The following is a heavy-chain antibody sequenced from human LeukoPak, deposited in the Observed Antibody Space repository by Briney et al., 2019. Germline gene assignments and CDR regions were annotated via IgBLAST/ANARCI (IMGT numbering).Heavy chain of an antibody. CDR2: IYTSGST. CDR1: GGSISSGSYY. D-gene: IGHD3-10*01. V-gene: IGHV4-61*02. CDR3: ARSVRGAMSGYYYYMDV. Sequence: SQTLSLTCTVSGGSISSGSYYWSWIRQPAGKGLEWIGRIYTSGSTNYNPSLKSRVTISVHTSKNQFSLKLSSVTAADTAVYYCARSVRGAMSGYYYYMDVWGKGTTVTISS. J-gene: IGHJ6*03.